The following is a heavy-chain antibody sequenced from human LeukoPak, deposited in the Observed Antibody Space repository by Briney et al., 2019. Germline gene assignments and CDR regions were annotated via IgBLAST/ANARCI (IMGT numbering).Heavy chain of an antibody. CDR3: AKDPAAMENYFDY. D-gene: IGHD2-2*01. CDR1: GFTFSSYG. J-gene: IGHJ4*02. V-gene: IGHV3-30*02. CDR2: IRYDGIVK. Sequence: GGSLRLSCAASGFTFSSYGMHWVRQAPGKGLEWVAFIRYDGIVKYYADSVEGRFTISRDKSKNTLYLQMNSLRAEDTAVYYCAKDPAAMENYFDYWGQGTLVTVSS.